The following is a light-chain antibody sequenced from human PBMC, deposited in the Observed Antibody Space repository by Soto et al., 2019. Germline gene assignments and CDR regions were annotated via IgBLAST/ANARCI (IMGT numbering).Light chain of an antibody. V-gene: IGKV2-30*02. CDR2: EVS. CDR3: MQGTHWPWT. CDR1: QSLIHSDGSTY. Sequence: DVVMTQSPLSLPVTLGQPASISCTSSQSLIHSDGSTYLSWFQQRPGQSPRRLIYEVSDRDSGVPDRFSGSGSGPDFTLKISRVEAEDFGVYYCMQGTHWPWTFGQGTEVEIK. J-gene: IGKJ1*01.